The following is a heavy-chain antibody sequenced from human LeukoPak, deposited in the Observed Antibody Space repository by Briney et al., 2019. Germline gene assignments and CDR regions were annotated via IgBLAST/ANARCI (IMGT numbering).Heavy chain of an antibody. CDR1: GYTFTSYD. CDR3: ARGTIRSSTSCYFY. V-gene: IGHV1-8*01. CDR2: MNPNSGNT. J-gene: IGHJ4*02. D-gene: IGHD2-2*01. Sequence: ASVTVSCKASGYTFTSYDINWVRQAPGQGLEWMGWMNPNSGNTGYAQKFQGRVTITRNTSISTAYMELSSLRSEDTAVYYCARGTIRSSTSCYFYWGQGTLVTVSS.